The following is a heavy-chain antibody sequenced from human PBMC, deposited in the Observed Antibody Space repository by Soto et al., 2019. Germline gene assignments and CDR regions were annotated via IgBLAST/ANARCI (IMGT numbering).Heavy chain of an antibody. Sequence: QAQLVQSGAEVKKPGSSVKVSCEAFGGTFSSFPISWMRQAPGQGLEWMGTITPIFGSAAYVEKFQGRLTITADKAMNTVYMQLSSLRSDDTAIYYCARETSGYDSNWFDPWGQGTQVTVSS. CDR1: GGTFSSFP. D-gene: IGHD5-12*01. CDR2: ITPIFGSA. J-gene: IGHJ5*02. V-gene: IGHV1-69*06. CDR3: ARETSGYDSNWFDP.